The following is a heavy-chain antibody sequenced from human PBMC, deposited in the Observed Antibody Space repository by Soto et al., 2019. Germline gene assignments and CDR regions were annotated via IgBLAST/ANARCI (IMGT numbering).Heavy chain of an antibody. CDR1: GGSVSSGDYS. J-gene: IGHJ3*01. CDR3: ARDSVWFGELSSRAFDF. D-gene: IGHD3-10*01. CDR2: IYNGGS. V-gene: IGHV4-30-2*01. Sequence: PSETLSLTCAVSGGSVSSGDYSWSWIRQPTGKGLEWIGYIYNGGSYYNPSLNGRVTISVDRAKNQFSLKLSSVTAADTAVYYCARDSVWFGELSSRAFDFWGPGTMVT.